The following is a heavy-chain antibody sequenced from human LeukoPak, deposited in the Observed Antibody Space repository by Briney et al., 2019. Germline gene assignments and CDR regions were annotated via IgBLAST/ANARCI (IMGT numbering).Heavy chain of an antibody. CDR2: IYWNDDK. CDR3: AHSNYVLRFLEWFY. V-gene: IGHV2-5*01. Sequence: SGPTLVKPTQTLTLTCTFSGFSLSTSGVGVGWIRQPPGKALEWLALIYWNDDKRYSPSLKSRLTITKDTSKNQVVLTMTNMDPVDTATYYCAHSNYVLRFLEWFYWGQGTLVTVSS. CDR1: GFSLSTSGVG. J-gene: IGHJ4*02. D-gene: IGHD3-3*01.